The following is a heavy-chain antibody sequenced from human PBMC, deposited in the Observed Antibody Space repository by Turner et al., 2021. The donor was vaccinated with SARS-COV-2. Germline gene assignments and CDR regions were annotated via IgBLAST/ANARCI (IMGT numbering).Heavy chain of an antibody. CDR1: GFTFGDYT. J-gene: IGHJ4*02. CDR2: IRDKAYSGNT. Sequence: VQLVESVGGLVQPARSLRLSCTPTGFTFGDYTLNWVRQARGKGVEWVGFIRDKAYSGNTEYFACVKGRFTISRDGSDSIAYLKLNSLKTDDTAVYYCARDSYGYGSDGLDVWGQGILVTVSS. D-gene: IGHD3-10*01. V-gene: IGHV3-49*01. CDR3: ARDSYGYGSDGLDV.